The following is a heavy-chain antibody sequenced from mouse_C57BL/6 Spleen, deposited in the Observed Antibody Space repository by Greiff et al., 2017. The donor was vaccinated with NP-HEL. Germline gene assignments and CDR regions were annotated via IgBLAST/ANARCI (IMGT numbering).Heavy chain of an antibody. J-gene: IGHJ4*01. CDR3: ARERIELRRGSYYAMDY. CDR1: GYSFTDYN. Sequence: EVQLQQSGPELVKPGASVKISCKASGYSFTDYNMNWVKQSNGQSLEWIGVINPNYGTTSYNQKFKGKATLTVDQSSSTAYMQLNSLTSEDSAVYYCARERIELRRGSYYAMDYWGQGTSVTVSS. D-gene: IGHD2-12*01. CDR2: INPNYGTT. V-gene: IGHV1-39*01.